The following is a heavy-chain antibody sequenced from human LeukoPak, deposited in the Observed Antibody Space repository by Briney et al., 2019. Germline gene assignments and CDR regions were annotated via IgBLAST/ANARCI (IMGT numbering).Heavy chain of an antibody. CDR3: AKEHSASGSVGC. V-gene: IGHV3-43*02. CDR1: GFTFDAYA. D-gene: IGHD1-26*01. Sequence: PGGSLRLSCAASGFTFDAYAIYWVRQAPGKGLECVSLIGGHGGSTYYADSVKGRFTISRDNSKNSLYLQMNSLRTEDTALYYCAKEHSASGSVGCWGQGTLVTVSS. J-gene: IGHJ4*02. CDR2: IGGHGGST.